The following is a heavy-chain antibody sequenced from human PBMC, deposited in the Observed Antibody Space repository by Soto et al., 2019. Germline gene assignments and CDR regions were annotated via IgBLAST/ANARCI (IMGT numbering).Heavy chain of an antibody. J-gene: IGHJ4*02. CDR3: ATGRVYFGSEY. V-gene: IGHV4-59*01. CDR2: IYYNGNI. Sequence: QVQLQESGPGLVKPLETLSLTCTVPGGSITSYYWSWVRQPPGKGLEWIGYIYYNGNINYNPSLKSRLTISLDTSKNPCSLRLSSVTAADTAVYYCATGRVYFGSEYWGQGTLVTVSS. CDR1: GGSITSYY. D-gene: IGHD3-10*01.